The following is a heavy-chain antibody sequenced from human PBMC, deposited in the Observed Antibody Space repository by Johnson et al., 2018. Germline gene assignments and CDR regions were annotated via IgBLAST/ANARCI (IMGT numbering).Heavy chain of an antibody. J-gene: IGHJ6*03. CDR1: GFTFSNYW. CDR2: IHQDGSDK. Sequence: QLVESGGGLVQPGGSLRLSCAASGFTFSNYWMIWVRQAPGKGLEWVASIHQDGSDKYYVDSVKGRFTIPRDSPKNSLYLQRNSLRAEDTAVYYCAGAVPRITIVAPDMDVWGKGITVTVSS. D-gene: IGHD3-3*01. V-gene: IGHV3-7*01. CDR3: AGAVPRITIVAPDMDV.